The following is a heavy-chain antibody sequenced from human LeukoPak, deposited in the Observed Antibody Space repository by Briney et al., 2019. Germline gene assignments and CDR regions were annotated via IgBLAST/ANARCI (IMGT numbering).Heavy chain of an antibody. Sequence: GGSLRLSCAASGFTFSSYAMSWVRQAPGKGLAWVSTISGGSGSTYCADSVKGRFTISRDDSKNTLYLQMNSLRDEDTAVYYCAKHRFESGGYHSTDWGQGTLVAVSS. V-gene: IGHV3-23*01. CDR3: AKHRFESGGYHSTD. J-gene: IGHJ4*02. CDR1: GFTFSSYA. D-gene: IGHD3-22*01. CDR2: ISGGSGST.